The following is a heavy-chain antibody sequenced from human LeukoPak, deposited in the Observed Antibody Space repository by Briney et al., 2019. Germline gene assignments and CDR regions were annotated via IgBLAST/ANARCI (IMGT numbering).Heavy chain of an antibody. J-gene: IGHJ4*02. V-gene: IGHV1-69*13. CDR1: GGTFSSYA. D-gene: IGHD3-10*01. CDR2: IIPIFGTA. Sequence: SVKVSCKASGGTFSSYAISWVRQAPGQGLEWMGGIIPIFGTANYAQKFQGRVTITADESTSTAYMELSSLRSEDTAVYYCARGGMLEYYSFIFDYWGQGTLVTVSS. CDR3: ARGGMLEYYSFIFDY.